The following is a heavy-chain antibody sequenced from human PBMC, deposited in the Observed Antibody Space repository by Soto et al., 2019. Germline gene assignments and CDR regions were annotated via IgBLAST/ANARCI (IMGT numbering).Heavy chain of an antibody. V-gene: IGHV4-59*01. Sequence: XETLSLTCTVSGGSISSYYWSWIRQPPGKGLEWIGYIYYSGSTNYNPSLKSRVTISVDTSKNQFSLKLSSVTAADTAVYYCARARWFGEFDYWGQGTLVTVS. CDR1: GGSISSYY. CDR2: IYYSGST. J-gene: IGHJ4*02. CDR3: ARARWFGEFDY. D-gene: IGHD3-10*01.